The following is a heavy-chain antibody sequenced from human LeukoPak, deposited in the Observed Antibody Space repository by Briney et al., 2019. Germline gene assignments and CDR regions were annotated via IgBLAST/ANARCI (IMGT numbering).Heavy chain of an antibody. Sequence: SVKVSCKASGGTFSSYAISWVRDAPGQGLEWMGRIIPIFGTANYAQKFQGRVTITTDESTSTAYMELSRLRSEDTAVYYCAWSNYYDSSGYCDYWGKGTLVTVSS. D-gene: IGHD3-22*01. CDR3: AWSNYYDSSGYCDY. CDR2: IIPIFGTA. V-gene: IGHV1-69*05. CDR1: GGTFSSYA. J-gene: IGHJ4*02.